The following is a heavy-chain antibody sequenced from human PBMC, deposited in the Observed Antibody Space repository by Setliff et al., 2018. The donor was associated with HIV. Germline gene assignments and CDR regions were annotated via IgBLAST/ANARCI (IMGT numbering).Heavy chain of an antibody. CDR3: ATSLHFYSY. Sequence: PGGSLRLSCAASGLTFSEHNMDWVRQAPGKGLEWVGRSRNKGDRYTTEYAASVKGGFTIARDDSKNSLYLQINNLKIEDTAVYYCATSLHFYSYWGQGTLVTVSS. J-gene: IGHJ4*02. D-gene: IGHD1-26*01. V-gene: IGHV3-72*01. CDR1: GLTFSEHN. CDR2: SRNKGDRYTT.